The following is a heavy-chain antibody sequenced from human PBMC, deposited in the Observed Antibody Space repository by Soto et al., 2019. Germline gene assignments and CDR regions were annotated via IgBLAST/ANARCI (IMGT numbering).Heavy chain of an antibody. CDR1: GFTFSSYG. J-gene: IGHJ6*03. V-gene: IGHV3-30*18. Sequence: GGSLRLSCAASGFTFSSYGMHWVRQAPGKGLEWVAVISYDGSNKYYADSVKGRFTISRDNSKNTLYLQMNSLRAEDTAVYYCAKGYDFWSGYPLYYMDVWGKGTTVTVSS. CDR3: AKGYDFWSGYPLYYMDV. CDR2: ISYDGSNK. D-gene: IGHD3-3*01.